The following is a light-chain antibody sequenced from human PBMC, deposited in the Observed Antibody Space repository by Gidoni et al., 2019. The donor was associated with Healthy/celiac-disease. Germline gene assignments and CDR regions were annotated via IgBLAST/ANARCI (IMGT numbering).Light chain of an antibody. J-gene: IGKJ2*01. CDR1: QSISSY. V-gene: IGKV1-39*01. CDR3: QQSYSTPYT. Sequence: DIEMTQSRSSLSASVGDRVTITCLASQSISSYLNLYQQKPGKAPKLLIYAASSLKSGVPSRFSGSGSVTDFTLTISSLQLEDFATYYCQQSYSTPYTFGQGTKLEIK. CDR2: AAS.